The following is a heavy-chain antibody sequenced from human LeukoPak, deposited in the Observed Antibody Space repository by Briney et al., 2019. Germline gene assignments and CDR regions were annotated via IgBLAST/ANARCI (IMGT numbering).Heavy chain of an antibody. CDR1: GFTFSSYS. D-gene: IGHD2-21*01. CDR2: ISSSSSYI. Sequence: GGSLRLSCAASGFTFSSYSMNWVRQAPGKGLEWVSSISSSSSYIYYADSVKGRFTISRDNAKNSVYLQMNSLRAEDTAVYYCARGPYWEEAGDDAFDIWGQGTMVTVSS. J-gene: IGHJ3*02. CDR3: ARGPYWEEAGDDAFDI. V-gene: IGHV3-21*01.